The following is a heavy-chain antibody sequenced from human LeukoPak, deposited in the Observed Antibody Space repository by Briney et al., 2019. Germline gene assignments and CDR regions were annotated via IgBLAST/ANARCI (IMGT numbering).Heavy chain of an antibody. V-gene: IGHV3-21*01. Sequence: GGSLRRSCAASGFPFSRYSMNWVRQAPGQGLEWVSSISSSSRYIYYADSVKGRFTISRENAKNSLYLHIHCMRAGDTAVYYCARASIRNSSGWYGCYWGQGTLVTVSS. CDR1: GFPFSRYS. J-gene: IGHJ4*02. CDR2: ISSSSRYI. D-gene: IGHD6-19*01. CDR3: ARASIRNSSGWYGCY.